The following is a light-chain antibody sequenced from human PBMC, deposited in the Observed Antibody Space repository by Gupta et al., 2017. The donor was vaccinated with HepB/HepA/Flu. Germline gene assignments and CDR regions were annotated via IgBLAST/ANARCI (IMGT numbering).Light chain of an antibody. Sequence: QSVLTQPPSVSGAPRQVATISCTGSSSNIGAGYDVHWYQQLPGTAPKLLIDGNSNRPSGVPARCSGAKSGTSASLEITGRQPEEEADDYYYSSDNSSRSPGVFGGGTKLTVL. CDR2: GNS. V-gene: IGLV1-40*01. J-gene: IGLJ2*01. CDR3: YSSDNSSRSPGV. CDR1: SSNIGAGYD.